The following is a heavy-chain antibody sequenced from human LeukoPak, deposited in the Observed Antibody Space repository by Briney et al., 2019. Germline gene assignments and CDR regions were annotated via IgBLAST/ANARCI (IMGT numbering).Heavy chain of an antibody. D-gene: IGHD1-7*01. V-gene: IGHV4-59*01. J-gene: IGHJ6*03. Sequence: PSETLSLTCTVSGGSISSYYWSWIRQPPGKGLEWIGYIYDTVSTNYNPSLESRVTISADTSKHQFSLKLSSVTAADTAVYFCAKGGGNYAGDYYYYMDVWGKGTTVTISS. CDR1: GGSISSYY. CDR2: IYDTVST. CDR3: AKGGGNYAGDYYYYMDV.